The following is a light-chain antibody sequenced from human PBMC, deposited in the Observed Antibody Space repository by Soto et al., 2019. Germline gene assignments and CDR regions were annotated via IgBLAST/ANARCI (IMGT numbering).Light chain of an antibody. CDR3: CSYARRSTFV. V-gene: IGLV2-23*03. CDR2: EGV. Sequence: QSALTQPASVSGSPGQSITISCTGTTNDVGGYNLVSWYQQHTDSVPKLIIYEGVYRPPGVSDRFSGSKSGNTASLTISGLQADDEADYYCCSYARRSTFVFGGGTQLTVL. CDR1: TNDVGGYNL. J-gene: IGLJ3*02.